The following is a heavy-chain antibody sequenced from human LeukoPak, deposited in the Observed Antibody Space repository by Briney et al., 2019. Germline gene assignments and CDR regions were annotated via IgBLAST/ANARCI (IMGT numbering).Heavy chain of an antibody. CDR3: AKARGYSYGWYFDL. J-gene: IGHJ2*01. CDR1: GFTFDDYA. CDR2: ISWNSGSI. D-gene: IGHD5-18*01. Sequence: GGSLRLSCAASGFTFDDYAMHWVRQAPGKGLEWVSGISWNSGSIGYADSVKGRLTISRDNAKNSLYLQMNSLRAEDTALYYCAKARGYSYGWYFDLWGRGTLVTVSS. V-gene: IGHV3-9*01.